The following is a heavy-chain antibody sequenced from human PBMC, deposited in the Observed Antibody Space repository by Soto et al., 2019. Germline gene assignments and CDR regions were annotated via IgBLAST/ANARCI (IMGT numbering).Heavy chain of an antibody. D-gene: IGHD2-2*01. J-gene: IGHJ6*02. CDR2: IIPISETT. Sequence: QVQLVQSGAEVKKPGSSVKVSCKASGGTFSSYAISWVRQASGQGLEWMGGIIPISETTNYAQKFQYRVTSSSDESESTAYMELSSRRSEDTAVYYCARSHGSSTSLEIYYYYYSGMDVWGQGTTVIVSS. CDR3: ARSHGSSTSLEIYYYYYSGMDV. CDR1: GGTFSSYA. V-gene: IGHV1-69*01.